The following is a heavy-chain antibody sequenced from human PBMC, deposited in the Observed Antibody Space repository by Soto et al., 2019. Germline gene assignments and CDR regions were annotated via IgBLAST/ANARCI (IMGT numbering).Heavy chain of an antibody. J-gene: IGHJ2*01. D-gene: IGHD4-17*01. CDR3: ARGYGYGDYGYWYFDL. Sequence: QVQLVESGGGVVQPGRSLRLSCAASGFTFSSYGMHWVRQAPGKGLEWVAVIWYDGSNKYYADSVKGRFTISRDNSKNTLYLQMNSLRAEDTAVYYFARGYGYGDYGYWYFDLWGRGTLVTVSS. CDR2: IWYDGSNK. CDR1: GFTFSSYG. V-gene: IGHV3-33*01.